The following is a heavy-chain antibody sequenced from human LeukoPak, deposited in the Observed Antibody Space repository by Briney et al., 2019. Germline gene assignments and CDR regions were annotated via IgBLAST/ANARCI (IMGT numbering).Heavy chain of an antibody. Sequence: GGSLRLSCAASGFTFSNYWMHWVRQAPGKGLVWVSRINSDGSSTSYADSVKGRFTISRDNAKNTLYLQMNSLRVEDTAVFYCARDQYDTWSRRGNFDSWGQGTLVIVSS. V-gene: IGHV3-74*01. CDR3: ARDQYDTWSRRGNFDS. CDR2: INSDGSST. J-gene: IGHJ4*02. D-gene: IGHD3-3*01. CDR1: GFTFSNYW.